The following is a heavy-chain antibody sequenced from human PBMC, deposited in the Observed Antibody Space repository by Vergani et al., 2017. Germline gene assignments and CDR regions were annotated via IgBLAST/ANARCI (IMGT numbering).Heavy chain of an antibody. V-gene: IGHV1-69*01. CDR2: IIPIFGTA. CDR1: GGTFSSYA. Sequence: QVKLVQSGAEVKKPGSSVKVSCKASGGTFSSYAISWVRQAPGQGLEWMGGIIPIFGTANYAQKFQGRVTITADESTSTAYMELSSLRSEDTAVYYCAREGCINTSCDPIRWGIGAFEIWGQGSMVTVSS. CDR3: AREGCINTSCDPIRWGIGAFEI. J-gene: IGHJ3*02. D-gene: IGHD2-2*01.